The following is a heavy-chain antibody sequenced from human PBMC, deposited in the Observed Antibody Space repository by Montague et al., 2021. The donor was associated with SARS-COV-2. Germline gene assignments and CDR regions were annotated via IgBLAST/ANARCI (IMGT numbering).Heavy chain of an antibody. CDR3: AREKYYFDDSGSK. D-gene: IGHD3-22*01. CDR2: IYYTGST. Sequence: SETLSLTCTVSGGSIGTYYWNWIRQSPGKGLEWLGYIYYTGSTKYSPSLKSRVTISMDTSRDQLSLRLKSVTAADTAVYYCAREKYYFDDSGSKWGQGTLVTV. J-gene: IGHJ4*02. V-gene: IGHV4-59*01. CDR1: GGSIGTYY.